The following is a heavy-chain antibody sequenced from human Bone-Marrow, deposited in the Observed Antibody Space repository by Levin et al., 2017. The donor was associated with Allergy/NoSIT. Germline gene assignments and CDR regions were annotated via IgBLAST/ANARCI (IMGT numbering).Heavy chain of an antibody. CDR2: ISWNSGSI. J-gene: IGHJ4*02. Sequence: GGSLRLSCAASGFTFDDYAMHWVRQAPGKGLEWVSGISWNSGSIGYADSVKGRFTISRDNAKNSLYLQMNSLRAEDTALYYCAGAQTEGDIAAASLVYWGQGTLVTVSS. D-gene: IGHD6-13*01. CDR1: GFTFDDYA. V-gene: IGHV3-9*01. CDR3: AGAQTEGDIAAASLVY.